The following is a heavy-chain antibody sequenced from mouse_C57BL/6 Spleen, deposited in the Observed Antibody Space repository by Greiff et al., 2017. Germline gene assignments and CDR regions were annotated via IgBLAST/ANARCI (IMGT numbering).Heavy chain of an antibody. Sequence: VQLQQSGAELVRPGSSVKLSCKASGYTFTSYWMGWVKQRPGQGLEWIGNIYPSDSETHYNQKFTDKATLTVDKSSSTAYMQLSSLTSEDSAVYYCASLYYYGSDWYFDVWGTGTTVTVSS. J-gene: IGHJ1*03. CDR1: GYTFTSYW. CDR3: ASLYYYGSDWYFDV. D-gene: IGHD1-1*01. V-gene: IGHV1-61*01. CDR2: IYPSDSET.